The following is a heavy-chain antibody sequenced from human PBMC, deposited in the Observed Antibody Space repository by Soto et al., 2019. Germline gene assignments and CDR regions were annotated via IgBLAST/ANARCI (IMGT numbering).Heavy chain of an antibody. V-gene: IGHV1-8*01. D-gene: IGHD6-19*01. Sequence: GASVKVSCKASGYTFTSYDINWVRQATGQGLEWMGWMNPNSGNTGYAQKFQGRVTMTRNTSINTAYMELSSLRSEDTAVYYCATDKQWLVQGGYWGQGTLVTSPQ. CDR1: GYTFTSYD. J-gene: IGHJ4*02. CDR2: MNPNSGNT. CDR3: ATDKQWLVQGGY.